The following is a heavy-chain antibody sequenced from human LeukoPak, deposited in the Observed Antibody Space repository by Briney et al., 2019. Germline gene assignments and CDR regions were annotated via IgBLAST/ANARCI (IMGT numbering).Heavy chain of an antibody. CDR1: GFTFSSYS. J-gene: IGHJ6*02. V-gene: IGHV3-21*01. CDR3: ARAFPYDSSGYYSSYYYYHGMDV. Sequence: GGSLRLSCAASGFTFSSYSMNWVRQAPGKGLEWVSSISSSSSYIYYADSVKGRFTISRDNAKNSLYLQMNSLRAEDTAVYYCARAFPYDSSGYYSSYYYYHGMDVWGQGTTVTVSS. D-gene: IGHD3-22*01. CDR2: ISSSSSYI.